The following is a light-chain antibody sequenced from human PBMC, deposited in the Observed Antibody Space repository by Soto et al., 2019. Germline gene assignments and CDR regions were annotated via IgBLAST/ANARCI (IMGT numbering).Light chain of an antibody. Sequence: QSVLTQPASVSGSPGQSITISCTGTSSDVGGYNYVSWYQQHPGKAPKLMIYEVSNRPSGVSYRFSGSKSGNTASLTISGLQAEDEADYYCNSYTSRRTLVFGGGTKLTVL. CDR2: EVS. J-gene: IGLJ2*01. V-gene: IGLV2-14*01. CDR1: SSDVGGYNY. CDR3: NSYTSRRTLV.